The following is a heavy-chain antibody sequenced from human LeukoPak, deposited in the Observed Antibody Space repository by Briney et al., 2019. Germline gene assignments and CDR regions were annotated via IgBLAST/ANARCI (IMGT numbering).Heavy chain of an antibody. CDR1: GGSISSYY. V-gene: IGHV4-59*01. CDR3: VRAARRDYYYYYYMDV. J-gene: IGHJ6*03. Sequence: PSESLSLTXTVSGGSISSYYWSWIRQPPGKGLEWIGYIYYSGSTNYNPSLKSRVTISVDTSKNQFSLKLSSVTAADTAVYYCVRAARRDYYYYYYMDVWGKGTTVTVSS. CDR2: IYYSGST. D-gene: IGHD6-6*01.